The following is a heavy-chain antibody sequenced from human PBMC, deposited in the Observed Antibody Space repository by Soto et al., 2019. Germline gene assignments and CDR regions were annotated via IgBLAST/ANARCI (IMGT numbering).Heavy chain of an antibody. D-gene: IGHD2-2*01. CDR2: IKSKVDGGTA. V-gene: IGHV3-15*01. CDR3: TTLSYLYYDGMDV. J-gene: IGHJ6*02. CDR1: GFTFSNAW. Sequence: EVQLVESGGGLVKPGGSLRLSCAASGFTFSNAWMNWVRQGPGKGLEWLGRIKSKVDGGTADYGAATKGRFSISRDDLKNMLYLQMNSLKPDDTAVYYGTTLSYLYYDGMDVWGQGTTVTVS.